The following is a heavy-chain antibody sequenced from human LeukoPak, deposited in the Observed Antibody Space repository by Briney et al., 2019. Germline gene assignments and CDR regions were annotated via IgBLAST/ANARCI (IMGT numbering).Heavy chain of an antibody. D-gene: IGHD6-13*01. V-gene: IGHV3-30*02. CDR2: IRYDGSNK. Sequence: GGSLRLSCAASGFTFSSYGMHWVRQAPGKGLEWVAFIRYDGSNKYYADSVKGRFTISRDNSKNTLYLQMNSLRAEDTAVYYCAKDLIYRIAAAGTPFDYWGQGTLVTVSS. J-gene: IGHJ4*02. CDR1: GFTFSSYG. CDR3: AKDLIYRIAAAGTPFDY.